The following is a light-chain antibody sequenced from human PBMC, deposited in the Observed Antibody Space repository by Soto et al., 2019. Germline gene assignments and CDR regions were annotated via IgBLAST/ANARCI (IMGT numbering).Light chain of an antibody. CDR1: QSVSSY. Sequence: EIVLTQSPATMSLSPGDRATLSCRASQSVSSYLAWYQQQPGQAPRLLIYDASQRATGIPARFSGSGSGTDFTLTISSLEPEDFAVYYCQQRRNWPGTFGQGTKVEIK. J-gene: IGKJ1*01. V-gene: IGKV3-11*01. CDR2: DAS. CDR3: QQRRNWPGT.